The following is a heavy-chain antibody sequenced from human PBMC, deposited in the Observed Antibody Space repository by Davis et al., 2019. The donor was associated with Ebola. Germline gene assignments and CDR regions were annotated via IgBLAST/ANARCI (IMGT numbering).Heavy chain of an antibody. D-gene: IGHD4-17*01. V-gene: IGHV3-48*03. CDR2: ISSSGSTI. Sequence: PGGSLRLSCAASGFTFSSYEMNWVRQAPGKGLEWVSYISSSGSTIYYADSVKGRFTISRDNAKNSLYLQMNSLRAEDTAVYYCARDQLRDYGDDINYYYYYGMDVWGQGTTVTVSS. CDR3: ARDQLRDYGDDINYYYYYGMDV. J-gene: IGHJ6*02. CDR1: GFTFSSYE.